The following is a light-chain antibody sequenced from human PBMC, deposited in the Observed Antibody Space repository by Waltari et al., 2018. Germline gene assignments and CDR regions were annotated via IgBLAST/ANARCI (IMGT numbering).Light chain of an antibody. CDR3: SAWDDSLNAWV. CDR2: NNN. Sequence: QSVLTQAPSASGTPGQGVTSPCLGSRSNIGRTDVHWYKRLPVSATKLLIYNNNQRPSGVPDRFSGSKSGTSASLAISGLQSADEADFYCSAWDDSLNAWVFGGGTRLTVL. CDR1: RSNIGRTD. J-gene: IGLJ3*02. V-gene: IGLV1-44*01.